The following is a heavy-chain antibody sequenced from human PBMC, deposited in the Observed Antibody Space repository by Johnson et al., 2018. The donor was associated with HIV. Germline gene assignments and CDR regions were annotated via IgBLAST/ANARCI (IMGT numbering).Heavy chain of an antibody. V-gene: IGHV3-20*04. Sequence: EQLVESGGDVVQPGGSLRLSCAASGFIFNNYAMHWVRQPPGKGLEWVSGINWNGGSTGYADSVKVRFTISRDNAQNSLYLQMNSLRAEDTAFYYCARVVAFEVRDLYYYDSSASNDAFDVWGQGTMVTVSS. J-gene: IGHJ3*01. CDR1: GFIFNNYA. D-gene: IGHD3-22*01. CDR3: ARVVAFEVRDLYYYDSSASNDAFDV. CDR2: INWNGGST.